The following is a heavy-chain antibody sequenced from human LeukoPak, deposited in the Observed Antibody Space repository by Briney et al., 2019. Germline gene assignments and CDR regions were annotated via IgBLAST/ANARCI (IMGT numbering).Heavy chain of an antibody. CDR1: GFTLRVNY. V-gene: IGHV3-53*01. CDR3: ARCKGGWSDHFYGMDV. D-gene: IGHD6-19*01. CDR2: IYSDGTT. Sequence: GGPLRLSCVASGFTLRVNYMTWIRQPPGGGLEWVSVIYSDGTTKYADSAKGRFTISRDNSKSMVYLQMDRLRAEDTAVYYCARCKGGWSDHFYGMDVWGQGTTVTVSS. J-gene: IGHJ6*02.